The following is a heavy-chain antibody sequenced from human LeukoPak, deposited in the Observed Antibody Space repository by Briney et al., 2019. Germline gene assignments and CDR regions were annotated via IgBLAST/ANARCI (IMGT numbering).Heavy chain of an antibody. CDR3: AREGGNSTSWGYFDY. J-gene: IGHJ4*02. Sequence: PGRSLRLSCGASGFTFRGYTMHWVRPAPGKGLQWVAVISWDGNKKFYADSVEGRFTISRDNSKNTLSLQMNSLRLEDTALYYCAREGGNSTSWGYFDYWGQGTLVTVS. V-gene: IGHV3-30*04. CDR2: ISWDGNKK. CDR1: GFTFRGYT. D-gene: IGHD6-13*01.